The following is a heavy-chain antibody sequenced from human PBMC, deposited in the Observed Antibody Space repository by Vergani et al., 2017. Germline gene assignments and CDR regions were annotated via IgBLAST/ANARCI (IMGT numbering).Heavy chain of an antibody. Sequence: QVQLVQSGAEVKRPGASVKVSCKASGNRFTAYSMHWVREAPGQGLEWMGRINLNNGDTQYAPKFQGRVTMTRDTSISTGYMELNSLRSDDTAVYYCATNDRARHPPGDYWGQGSLVTVSS. V-gene: IGHV1-2*06. J-gene: IGHJ4*02. CDR2: INLNNGDT. D-gene: IGHD1-14*01. CDR1: GNRFTAYS. CDR3: ATNDRARHPPGDY.